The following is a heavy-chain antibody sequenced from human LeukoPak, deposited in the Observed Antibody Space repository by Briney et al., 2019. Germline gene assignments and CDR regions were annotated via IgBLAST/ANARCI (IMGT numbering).Heavy chain of an antibody. J-gene: IGHJ4*02. CDR3: ARGRSGYSYGLDY. D-gene: IGHD5-18*01. V-gene: IGHV4-34*01. CDR2: INHSGST. Sequence: PSETLSLTCAVYGGSFSGYYWSWIRQPPGKGLEWIGEINHSGSTNYNPSLKSRVTISVDTSKNQFSLKLSSVTAADTAAYYCARGRSGYSYGLDYWGQGTLVTVSS. CDR1: GGSFSGYY.